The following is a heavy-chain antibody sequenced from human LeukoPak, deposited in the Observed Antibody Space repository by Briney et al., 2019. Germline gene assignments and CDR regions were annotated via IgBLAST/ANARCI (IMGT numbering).Heavy chain of an antibody. CDR2: IWYDGSNK. CDR3: ARDRGRATSRCAYYYYYMDV. CDR1: GFTFSSYG. Sequence: GGSLRLSCAASGFTFSSYGMHWVRQAPGKGLEWVAVIWYDGSNKYYADSVKGRFTISRDNSKNTLYLQMNSLRAEDKAVYYCARDRGRATSRCAYYYYYMDVWGKGTTVTVSS. D-gene: IGHD1-26*01. J-gene: IGHJ6*03. V-gene: IGHV3-33*01.